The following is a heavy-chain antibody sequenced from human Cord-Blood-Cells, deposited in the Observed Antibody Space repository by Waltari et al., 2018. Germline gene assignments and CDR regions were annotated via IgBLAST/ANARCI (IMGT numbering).Heavy chain of an antibody. V-gene: IGHV1-69*12. J-gene: IGHJ4*02. D-gene: IGHD1-7*01. Sequence: QVQLVQSGAEVKKPGSSVKVSCKASGGTFSSYAISWVREAHGQWLEWMGGIIRIFVAANYAQKFQGRVTITADESTCTARMEMSSLRSEATSLYYCAGDLGGTTYYFDYWGQGTLVTVSS. CDR3: AGDLGGTTYYFDY. CDR2: IIRIFVAA. CDR1: GGTFSSYA.